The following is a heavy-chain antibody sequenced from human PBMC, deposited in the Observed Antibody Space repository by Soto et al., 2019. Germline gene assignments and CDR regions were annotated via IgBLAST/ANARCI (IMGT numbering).Heavy chain of an antibody. CDR2: INHSGST. Sequence: ASETLSLTCAVYGGSFSGYYWSWIRQPPGKGLEWIGEINHSGSTNYNPSLKSRVTISVDTSKNQFSLKLSSVTAADTAVYYCARVIVGAAAGTKTIDYWGQGTLVTVSS. D-gene: IGHD6-13*01. V-gene: IGHV4-34*01. CDR3: ARVIVGAAAGTKTIDY. CDR1: GGSFSGYY. J-gene: IGHJ4*02.